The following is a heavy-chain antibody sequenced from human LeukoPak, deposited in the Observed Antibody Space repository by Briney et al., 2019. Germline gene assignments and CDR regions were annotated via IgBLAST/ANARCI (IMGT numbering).Heavy chain of an antibody. CDR1: GFSFYVHG. D-gene: IGHD3-10*01. CDR2: ISANGAST. V-gene: IGHV3-20*01. Sequence: PGGSLRLSCAASGFSFYVHGFSWGRHAPGKGLEGISGISANGASTVYGDSVQGRVTISRDNAKNSLHLQMNSLIVEDTAFYHCARHNYFGSGSHYPHALDSWGRGTLVTASS. CDR3: ARHNYFGSGSHYPHALDS. J-gene: IGHJ4*02.